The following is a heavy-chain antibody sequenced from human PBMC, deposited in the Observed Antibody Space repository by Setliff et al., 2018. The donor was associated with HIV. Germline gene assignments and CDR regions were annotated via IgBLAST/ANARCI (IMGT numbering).Heavy chain of an antibody. D-gene: IGHD3-10*01. Sequence: PGGSLRLSCAASGFTFSTSSMSWVRQAPGKGLEWVANIKGDGSDQYYMDSVRGRFIISRDNAKKSVYLQMSSLRAEDTAVYYCATDGSAFDRWGQGTLVTVS. CDR3: ATDGSAFDR. V-gene: IGHV3-7*03. J-gene: IGHJ4*02. CDR2: IKGDGSDQ. CDR1: GFTFSTSS.